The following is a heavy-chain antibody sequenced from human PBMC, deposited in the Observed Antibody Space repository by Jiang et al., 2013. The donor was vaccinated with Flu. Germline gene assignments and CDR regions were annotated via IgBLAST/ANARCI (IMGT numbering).Heavy chain of an antibody. J-gene: IGHJ6*02. CDR1: GFTFSSYS. V-gene: IGHV3-21*01. CDR2: ISSSSSYI. CDR3: AREEFDFWSGYSYYYYYGMDV. D-gene: IGHD3-3*01. Sequence: RLSCAASGFTFSSYSMNWVRQAPGKGLEWVSSISSSSSYIYYADSVKGRFTISRDNAKNSLYLQMNSLRAEDTAVYYCAREEFDFWSGYSYYYYYGMDVWGQGTTVTVSS.